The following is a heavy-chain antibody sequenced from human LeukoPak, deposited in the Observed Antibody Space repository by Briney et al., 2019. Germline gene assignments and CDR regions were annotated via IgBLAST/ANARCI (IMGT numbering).Heavy chain of an antibody. CDR3: ARDRTSSSWRPDSFDI. D-gene: IGHD6-13*01. Sequence: GGSLRLSCAASGFTFSDYYMSWIRQAPGKGLEWVSYISGGGTTINYADSVKGRFTISRDNAKNSLYLQMNSLRAEDTAVYYCARDRTSSSWRPDSFDIWGQGTMVTVSP. CDR2: ISGGGTTI. V-gene: IGHV3-11*01. J-gene: IGHJ3*02. CDR1: GFTFSDYY.